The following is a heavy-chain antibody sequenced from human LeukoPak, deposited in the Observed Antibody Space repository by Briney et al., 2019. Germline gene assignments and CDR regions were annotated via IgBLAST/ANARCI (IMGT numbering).Heavy chain of an antibody. J-gene: IGHJ3*02. Sequence: GGSLRLSCAASGFTFNRDWMHWVRQAPGKGLVWVSRIISTGSITSYADSVKGRFTISRDNAKNTVYLQMNSLRAEDTAVYYCAREDVDITVATSGAFDIWGQGTMVTVSS. CDR1: GFTFNRDW. D-gene: IGHD6-19*01. V-gene: IGHV3-74*01. CDR3: AREDVDITVATSGAFDI. CDR2: IISTGSIT.